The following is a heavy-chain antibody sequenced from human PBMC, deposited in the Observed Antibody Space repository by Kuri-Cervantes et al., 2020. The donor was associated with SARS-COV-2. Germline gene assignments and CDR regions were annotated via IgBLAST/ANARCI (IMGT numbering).Heavy chain of an antibody. V-gene: IGHV3-21*01. D-gene: IGHD3-22*01. J-gene: IGHJ4*02. CDR2: ISSSSSYI. CDR3: ARGDYYYDSSGYFGY. Sequence: ETLSLTCAASGLTISNYGMHWVRQAPGKGLEWVSSISSSSSYIYYADSVKGRFTISRDNAKNSLYLQMNSLRAEDTVVYYCARGDYYYDSSGYFGYWGQGTLVTVSS. CDR1: GLTISNYG.